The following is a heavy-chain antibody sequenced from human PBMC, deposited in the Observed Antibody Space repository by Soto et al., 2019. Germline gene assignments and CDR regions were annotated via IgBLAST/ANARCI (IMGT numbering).Heavy chain of an antibody. D-gene: IGHD4-17*01. V-gene: IGHV4-4*02. J-gene: IGHJ5*02. CDR2: IYHSGST. Sequence: SETLSLTCAVSGGSISSSNWWSWVRQPPGKGLEWIGEIYHSGSTYYNPSLKSRVTISVDTSKNQFSLKLSSVTAADTAVYYCARVWTTVTNWFDPWGQGTLVTVSS. CDR3: ARVWTTVTNWFDP. CDR1: GGSISSSNW.